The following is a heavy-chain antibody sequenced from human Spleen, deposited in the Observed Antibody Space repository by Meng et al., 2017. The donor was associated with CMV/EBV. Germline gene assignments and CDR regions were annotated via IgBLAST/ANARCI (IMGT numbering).Heavy chain of an antibody. V-gene: IGHV3-21*01. Sequence: LSLTCAASGFTFSTYSMNWVRQAPGKGLEWVASISSSRSYIYYADSLRGRFTISRDNAKDSLCLQMNSLRAEDTAVYYCARSLLTSGWYKYFFDYWGQGTLVTVSS. CDR2: ISSSRSYI. CDR3: ARSLLTSGWYKYFFDY. CDR1: GFTFSTYS. J-gene: IGHJ4*02. D-gene: IGHD6-19*01.